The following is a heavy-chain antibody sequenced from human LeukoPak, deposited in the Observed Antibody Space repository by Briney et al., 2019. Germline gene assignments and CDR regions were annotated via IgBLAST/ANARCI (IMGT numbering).Heavy chain of an antibody. CDR2: ISAYNGNT. D-gene: IGHD6-19*01. J-gene: IGHJ4*02. CDR1: GYFFTSYY. V-gene: IGHV1-18*04. Sequence: ASVKVXCKASGYFFTSYYIHWVRLAPGQGLEWMGWISAYNGNTNYAQKLQGRVTMTTDTSTSTAYMELRSLRYDDTAVYYCARXGASIAVAGIDYWGQGTLVTVSS. CDR3: ARXGASIAVAGIDY.